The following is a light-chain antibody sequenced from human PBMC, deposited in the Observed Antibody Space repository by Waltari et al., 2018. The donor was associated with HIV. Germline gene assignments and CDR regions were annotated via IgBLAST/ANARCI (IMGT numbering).Light chain of an antibody. J-gene: IGLJ2*01. V-gene: IGLV2-14*01. CDR1: SRDFGGFKL. Sequence: QSALTQPASVSGSPGPSITISCTGTSRDFGGFKLVSWYQQFPGKAPKLIIYEVFNRPSGVSDLFSGSKSGNTASLTISDLQAEDEATYHCASFASDTTVPVFGGGTRLTVL. CDR2: EVF. CDR3: ASFASDTTVPV.